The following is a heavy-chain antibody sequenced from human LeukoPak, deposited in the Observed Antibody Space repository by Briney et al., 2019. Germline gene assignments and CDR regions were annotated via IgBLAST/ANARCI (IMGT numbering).Heavy chain of an antibody. D-gene: IGHD5-24*01. CDR3: ARDFRTQLDGYNPPYHFDY. Sequence: GGSLRLSCSAFGFTFRSHAMHWVRQAPGEGLVWVSRLKGDGSEAYYADSVKGRFTISRDNAKNSLYLQMNSLRPEDTAVYYCARDFRTQLDGYNPPYHFDYWGQGTLVTVSS. CDR2: LKGDGSEA. J-gene: IGHJ4*02. V-gene: IGHV3-74*01. CDR1: GFTFRSHA.